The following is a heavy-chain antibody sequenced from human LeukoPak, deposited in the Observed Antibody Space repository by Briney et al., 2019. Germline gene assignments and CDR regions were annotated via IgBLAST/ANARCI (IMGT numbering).Heavy chain of an antibody. CDR3: ARGRAWGVLDY. V-gene: IGHV6-1*01. CDR1: GDNVSSNMVV. CDR2: TYYRSKWYN. Sequence: SQTLSLTCAISGDNVSSNMVVWNWIRQSPSRGLEWLGRTYYRSKWYNEYAVSVKSRITINPDTSKNQFSLQLNSVTPEDTAVYYCARGRAWGVLDYWGQGSLVTVSS. J-gene: IGHJ4*02. D-gene: IGHD3-16*01.